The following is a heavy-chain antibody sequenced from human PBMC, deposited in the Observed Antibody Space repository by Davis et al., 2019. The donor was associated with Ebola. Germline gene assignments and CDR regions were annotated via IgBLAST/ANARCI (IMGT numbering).Heavy chain of an antibody. CDR1: GGTFNSYA. J-gene: IGHJ6*03. D-gene: IGHD3-10*01. Sequence: SVKVSCKDSGGTFNSYAVSWVRQAPGQGLEWVGGIIPALGISNYAQRFQGRVRVTADRSTTTVYMEVSSLTYDDTAVYYCAIAPGGSGRGQGNYLYYYMDVWGKGTTVTVSS. CDR2: IIPALGIS. CDR3: AIAPGGSGRGQGNYLYYYMDV. V-gene: IGHV1-69*10.